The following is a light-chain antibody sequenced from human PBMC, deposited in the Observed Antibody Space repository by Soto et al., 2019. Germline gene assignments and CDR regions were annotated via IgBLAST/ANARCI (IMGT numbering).Light chain of an antibody. CDR2: GNI. V-gene: IGLV1-40*01. J-gene: IGLJ3*02. Sequence: QSVLTQPPSVSGAPGQRVTISCTGTISNIGAGYDVHWYRQLPGTAPKLLIYGNINRPSGVPDRFSGSKSGSSASLAITGLQAEDEADYYCQSYDTSLSAWVFGGGTKVTVL. CDR3: QSYDTSLSAWV. CDR1: ISNIGAGYD.